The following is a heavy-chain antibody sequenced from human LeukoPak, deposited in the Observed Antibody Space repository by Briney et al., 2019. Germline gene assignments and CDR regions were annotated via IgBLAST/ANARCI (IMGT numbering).Heavy chain of an antibody. Sequence: GGSLRLSRAASGFTFSSYGMNWVRQAPGKGLEWVSYISSSGGTIYYADSVKGRSTISRDNAKNSLYLQMNSLRDEDTAVYYCARDRSSSAAPSLSYWGQGTLVTVSS. V-gene: IGHV3-48*02. CDR1: GFTFSSYG. CDR3: ARDRSSSAAPSLSY. D-gene: IGHD6-13*01. J-gene: IGHJ4*02. CDR2: ISSSGGTI.